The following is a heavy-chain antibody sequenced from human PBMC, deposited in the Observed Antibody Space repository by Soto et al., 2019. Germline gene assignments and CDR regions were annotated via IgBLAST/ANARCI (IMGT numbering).Heavy chain of an antibody. Sequence: DVQLLESGGGLVQPGGSLRLSCAASGFTFSTYALNLVRQAPGKGLGWVSAIGGMGGSTYFGDSVKGRFSIYRDSSKNTLDLQMNSLRAEDTTVYYCAKDGYGDRPYYFDYWGQGTLVTVSS. V-gene: IGHV3-23*01. J-gene: IGHJ4*02. D-gene: IGHD4-17*01. CDR3: AKDGYGDRPYYFDY. CDR1: GFTFSTYA. CDR2: IGGMGGST.